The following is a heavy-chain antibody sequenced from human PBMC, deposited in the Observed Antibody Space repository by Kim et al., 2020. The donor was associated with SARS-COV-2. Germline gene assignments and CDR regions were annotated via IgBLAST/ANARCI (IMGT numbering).Heavy chain of an antibody. J-gene: IGHJ5*02. CDR3: AKDARAHIAARPGWFDP. CDR2: ISGSGGST. D-gene: IGHD6-6*01. V-gene: IGHV3-23*01. Sequence: GGSLRLSCAASGFTFSSYAMSWVRQAPGKGLEWVSAISGSGGSTYYADSVKGRFTISRDNSKNTLYLQMNSLRAEDTAVYYCAKDARAHIAARPGWFDPWGQGTLVTVSS. CDR1: GFTFSSYA.